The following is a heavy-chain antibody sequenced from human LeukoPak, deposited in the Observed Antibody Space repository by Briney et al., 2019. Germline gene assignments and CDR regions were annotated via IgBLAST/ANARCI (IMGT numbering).Heavy chain of an antibody. CDR1: GFTFSSYW. Sequence: GGSLRLSCAASGFTFSSYWMSWVRQAPGKGLEWVAKIKEDGSEKYYVDSVKGRFTISRDNAKNSLDLQMSSLRAEDTAVYYCARDAVTAITNYYYYGMDVRGQGTTVTVSS. V-gene: IGHV3-7*04. CDR2: IKEDGSEK. CDR3: ARDAVTAITNYYYYGMDV. J-gene: IGHJ6*02. D-gene: IGHD2-21*02.